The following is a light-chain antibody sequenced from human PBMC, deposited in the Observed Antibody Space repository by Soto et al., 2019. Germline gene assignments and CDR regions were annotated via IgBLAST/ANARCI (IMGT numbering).Light chain of an antibody. V-gene: IGKV3D-20*02. J-gene: IGKJ4*01. CDR2: DEY. Sequence: EIVLTQSXGTLSLSPVERATLSCGASQSVSSSYLAWYQQKHGQAPRLLIYDEYNRATGITDRFSGSGSGKDFTITIRSIENEDFEVYYCKQRSNWHTNFGGGNTV. CDR3: KQRSNWHTN. CDR1: QSVSSSY.